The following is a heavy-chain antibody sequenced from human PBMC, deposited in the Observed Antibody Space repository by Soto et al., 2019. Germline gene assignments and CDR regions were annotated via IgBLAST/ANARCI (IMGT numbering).Heavy chain of an antibody. Sequence: SETLSLTCTVSGGSISSYYWSWIRQPPGKGLEWIGYIYYSGSTNYNPSLKSRVTISVDTSKNQFSLKLSSVTAADTAVYYCARPRIVVVPAAIPAYMDVWGKGTTVTVSS. V-gene: IGHV4-59*12. J-gene: IGHJ6*03. CDR2: IYYSGST. CDR1: GGSISSYY. D-gene: IGHD2-2*01. CDR3: ARPRIVVVPAAIPAYMDV.